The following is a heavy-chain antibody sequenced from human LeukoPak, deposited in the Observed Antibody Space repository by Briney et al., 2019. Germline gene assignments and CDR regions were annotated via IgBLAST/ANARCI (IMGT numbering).Heavy chain of an antibody. CDR3: ARSIAVAGTLFDY. CDR2: TYYRSKWYN. D-gene: IGHD6-19*01. V-gene: IGHV6-1*01. CDR1: GDSVSSNSAA. J-gene: IGHJ4*02. Sequence: SQTLSLTCAISGDSVSSNSAAWNWITQSPSRGLEWLGSTYYRSKWYNDYAVSVKSRITINPDTSKNQFSLQLNPVTPEDTAVYYCARSIAVAGTLFDYWGQGTLVTVSS.